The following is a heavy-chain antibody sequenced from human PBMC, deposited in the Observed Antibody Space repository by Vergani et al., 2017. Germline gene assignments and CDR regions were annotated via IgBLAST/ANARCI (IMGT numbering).Heavy chain of an antibody. CDR2: ISYDGSNK. CDR3: ARSITIFGVAQSRGLDY. Sequence: QVQLVESGGGVVQPGRSLRLSCAAPGFTFSSYAMHWVRQAPGKGLEWVAVISYDGSNKYYADSVKGRFTISRDNSKNTLYLQMNSLRAEDTAVYYCARSITIFGVAQSRGLDYWGQGTLVTVSS. CDR1: GFTFSSYA. D-gene: IGHD3-3*01. J-gene: IGHJ4*02. V-gene: IGHV3-30-3*01.